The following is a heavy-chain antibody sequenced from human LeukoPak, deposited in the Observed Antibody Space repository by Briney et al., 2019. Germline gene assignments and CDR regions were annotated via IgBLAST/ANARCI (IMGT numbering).Heavy chain of an antibody. J-gene: IGHJ4*02. CDR3: ARSGQQWLVHALDY. V-gene: IGHV3-23*01. CDR1: GFTFRNYA. D-gene: IGHD6-19*01. CDR2: ISGSGINT. Sequence: GGSLRLSCSASGFTFRNYAGSWVRQAPGKGREWVSAISGSGINTYYADSVKGRFTISRDNSKNTLYLQMNSLGAEDTAVYYCARSGQQWLVHALDYWGQGTLVTVSS.